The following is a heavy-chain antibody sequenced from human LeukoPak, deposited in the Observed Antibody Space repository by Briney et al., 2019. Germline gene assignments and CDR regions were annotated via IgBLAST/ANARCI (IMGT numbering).Heavy chain of an antibody. V-gene: IGHV4-59*11. CDR3: AGGMREPTFDY. CDR1: GGSISSHY. Sequence: SETLSLTCTVSGGSISSHYWSWIRQPPGKGLEYIGYIYYSGRTNHNPSLKSRVTISLDTSKNQFSLNLDSVTAADTAVYYCAGGMREPTFDYWGQGTLVTVSS. D-gene: IGHD1-26*01. J-gene: IGHJ4*02. CDR2: IYYSGRT.